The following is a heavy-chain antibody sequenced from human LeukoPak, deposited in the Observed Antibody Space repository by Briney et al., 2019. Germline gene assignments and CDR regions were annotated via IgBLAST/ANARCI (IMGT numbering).Heavy chain of an antibody. CDR2: ISSSGSTI. V-gene: IGHV3-48*01. J-gene: IGHJ4*02. CDR3: ARDTGTYYDKFD. D-gene: IGHD3-22*01. CDR1: GFTLRGYS. Sequence: PGGSLRLSCAASGFTLRGYSMNWVRQAPGKGMEWVSYISSSGSTIYYADSVKGRFTISRDNAKNSLYLQMNSLRAEDTAVYYCARDTGTYYDKFDWGQGTLVTVSS.